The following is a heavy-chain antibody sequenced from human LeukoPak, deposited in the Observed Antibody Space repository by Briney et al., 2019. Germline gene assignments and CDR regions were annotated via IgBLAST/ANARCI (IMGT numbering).Heavy chain of an antibody. CDR2: IYPDDSDT. CDR3: ARITSGSFFGFDY. Sequence: GESLKIPCKASGYRFTNYWIGWVRQMPGKGLEWMGLIYPDDSDTRYSPSFQGQVSISADKSITTAYLQWDSLKASDTAMYYCARITSGSFFGFDYWGQGTPVTVSS. D-gene: IGHD5-12*01. J-gene: IGHJ4*02. CDR1: GYRFTNYW. V-gene: IGHV5-51*01.